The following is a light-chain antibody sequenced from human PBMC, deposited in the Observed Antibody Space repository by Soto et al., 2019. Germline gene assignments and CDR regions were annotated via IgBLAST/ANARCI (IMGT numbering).Light chain of an antibody. V-gene: IGLV2-11*01. CDR1: SSDVGNYIY. J-gene: IGLJ2*01. Sequence: QSVLTQPRSVSGSPGQSVTISCTGTSSDVGNYIYVSWYQQHPGKAPKLMIYDVSKRPSGVPDRFSGSKSGHTASLTISGLQAEDEADYYCCSYVGSYSLVFGGGTKVTVL. CDR3: CSYVGSYSLV. CDR2: DVS.